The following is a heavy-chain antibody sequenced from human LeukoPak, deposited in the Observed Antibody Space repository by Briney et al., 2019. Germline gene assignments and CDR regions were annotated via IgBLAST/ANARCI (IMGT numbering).Heavy chain of an antibody. CDR2: FDPEDGET. CDR1: GYTLTELS. CDR3: ATGLVVVPAVMLTNDY. Sequence: ASVKVSCKVSGYTLTELSMHWVRQAPGKGLEWMGGFDPEDGETIYAQKFQGRVTMTEDTSTDTAYVELSSLRSEDTAVYYCATGLVVVPAVMLTNDYWGQGTLVTVSS. V-gene: IGHV1-24*01. D-gene: IGHD2-2*01. J-gene: IGHJ4*02.